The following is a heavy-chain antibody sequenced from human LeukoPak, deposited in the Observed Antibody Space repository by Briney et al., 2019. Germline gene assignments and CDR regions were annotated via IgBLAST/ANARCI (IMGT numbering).Heavy chain of an antibody. CDR1: GGSFSGYY. CDR3: ARGQRLVRSYYYYYMDV. J-gene: IGHJ6*03. Sequence: SETLSLTCAVYGGSFSGYYWSWIRQPPGKGLEWIGEINHSGSTNYNPSLKSRVTISVDTSKNQFSLKLSSVTATDTAVYYCARGQRLVRSYYYYYMDVWGKGTTITVPS. D-gene: IGHD6-13*01. V-gene: IGHV4-34*01. CDR2: INHSGST.